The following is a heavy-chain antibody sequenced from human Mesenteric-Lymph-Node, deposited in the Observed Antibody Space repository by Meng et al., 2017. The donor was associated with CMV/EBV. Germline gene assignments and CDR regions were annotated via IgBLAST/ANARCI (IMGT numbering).Heavy chain of an antibody. CDR1: GFTFSSYA. CDR3: AKHQIFGVVNYFDY. J-gene: IGHJ4*02. CDR2: ISSSGGNT. D-gene: IGHD3-3*01. V-gene: IGHV3-23*01. Sequence: SGFTFSSYAMSWVRQAPGKGLAWVSAISSSGGNTYYADSVKGRFTISRDNSKNTLYLQMNSLRAEDTAVYYCAKHQIFGVVNYFDYWGQGTLVTVSS.